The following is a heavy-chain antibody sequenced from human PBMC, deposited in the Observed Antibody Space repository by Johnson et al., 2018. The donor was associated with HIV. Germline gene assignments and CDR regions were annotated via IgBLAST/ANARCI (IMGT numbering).Heavy chain of an antibody. Sequence: VQRVESGGGFVQPGGSLRLSCAASGFTFSNYWMHWVRQAPGKGLVWVSRVNSDGSSLSYADSVKGRFTISRDNAKNTLYLQMNSLRAEDTAAYYCARELSHDAFDIWGQGTMVTVSS. CDR3: ARELSHDAFDI. V-gene: IGHV3-74*01. CDR1: GFTFSNYW. D-gene: IGHD3-3*02. J-gene: IGHJ3*02. CDR2: VNSDGSSL.